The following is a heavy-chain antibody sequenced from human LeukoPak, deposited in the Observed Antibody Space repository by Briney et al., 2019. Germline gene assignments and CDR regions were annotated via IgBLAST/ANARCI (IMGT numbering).Heavy chain of an antibody. CDR1: GFTFSTYN. Sequence: GGSLRLSCAASGFTFSTYNMNWVRQAPGKGLEWVSYISSSSSTIYYADYVQGRFTVSRDNAKNSLYLQMNSLRAEDTAVYYCAKDGYDIRYFQHWGQGTLVTVSS. CDR3: AKDGYDIRYFQH. V-gene: IGHV3-48*01. J-gene: IGHJ1*01. CDR2: ISSSSSTI. D-gene: IGHD3-3*01.